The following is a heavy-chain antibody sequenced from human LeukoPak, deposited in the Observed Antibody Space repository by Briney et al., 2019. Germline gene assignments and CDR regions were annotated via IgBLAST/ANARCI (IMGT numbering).Heavy chain of an antibody. CDR1: GFTFSSYG. CDR3: ARDYYYGSGSYAFDI. CDR2: ISYDGSNK. V-gene: IGHV3-30*03. D-gene: IGHD3-10*01. J-gene: IGHJ3*02. Sequence: GGSLRLSCAASGFTFSSYGMHWVRQAPGKGLEWVAVISYDGSNKYYADSVKGRFTISRDNSKNTLYLQMNSLRSEDTAVYYCARDYYYGSGSYAFDIWGQGTMVTVSS.